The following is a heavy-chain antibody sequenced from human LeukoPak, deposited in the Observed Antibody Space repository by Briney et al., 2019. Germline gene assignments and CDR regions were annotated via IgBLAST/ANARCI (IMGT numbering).Heavy chain of an antibody. D-gene: IGHD3-22*01. CDR2: IWYNGRNK. J-gene: IGHJ4*02. CDR3: ARDHRPITMIVAGYFDC. Sequence: GGSLRLSCAAPGFTFSSFGTHRVRPAPGKGLEWVAVIWYNGRNKYYADSVKGRFTISRDTSKNTLYLQMTSLRAEDTAVYYCARDHRPITMIVAGYFDCWGEGTLVTVSS. CDR1: GFTFSSFG. V-gene: IGHV3-33*01.